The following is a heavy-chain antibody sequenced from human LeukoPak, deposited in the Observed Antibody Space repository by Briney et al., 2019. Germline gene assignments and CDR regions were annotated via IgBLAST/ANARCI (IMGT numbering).Heavy chain of an antibody. V-gene: IGHV3-30*02. CDR2: IRHGGNNQ. CDR3: AKDYRVSGTAFDR. J-gene: IGHJ4*02. CDR1: GFSFNSFG. D-gene: IGHD3-10*01. Sequence: GGSLRLSCTVSGFSFNSFGMHWVRQAPGKGLEWVAFIRHGGNNQYYTESVEGRFTISRDNSRNTLFLQMNSLRSEDTAVYYCAKDYRVSGTAFDRWGQGTLVTVSS.